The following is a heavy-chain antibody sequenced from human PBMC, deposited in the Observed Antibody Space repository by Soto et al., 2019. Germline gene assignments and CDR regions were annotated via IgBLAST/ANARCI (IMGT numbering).Heavy chain of an antibody. CDR2: ISYDGSNK. D-gene: IGHD2-8*01. V-gene: IGHV3-30-3*01. CDR3: ARGYCTNGVCSQDDYYYYYGMDV. CDR1: GFTFSSYA. Sequence: GGSLRLSCAASGFTFSSYAMHWVRQAPGKGLEWVAVISYDGSNKYYADSVKGRFTISRDNSKNTLYLQMNSLRAEDTAVYYCARGYCTNGVCSQDDYYYYYGMDVWGQGTTVTVSS. J-gene: IGHJ6*02.